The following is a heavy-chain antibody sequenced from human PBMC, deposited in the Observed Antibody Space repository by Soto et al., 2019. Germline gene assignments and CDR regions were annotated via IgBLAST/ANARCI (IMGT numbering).Heavy chain of an antibody. CDR2: IYYSGST. V-gene: IGHV4-39*01. CDR1: GGSISSSSYY. D-gene: IGHD3-10*02. J-gene: IGHJ5*02. CDR3: ASVGGVRYWFDP. Sequence: QLLESGPGLVKPSETLSLTCTVSGGSISSSSYYWGWIRQPPGKGLEWIGSIYYSGSTYYNPSLKSRVTISVDTSKNQFSLKLSSVTAADTAVYYCASVGGVRYWFDPWGQGTLVTVSS.